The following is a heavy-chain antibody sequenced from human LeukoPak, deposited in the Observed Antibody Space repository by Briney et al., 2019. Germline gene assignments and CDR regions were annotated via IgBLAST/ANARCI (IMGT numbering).Heavy chain of an antibody. D-gene: IGHD5-12*01. V-gene: IGHV1-2*02. CDR3: ARGIYGGYQNDAFDI. J-gene: IGHJ3*02. Sequence: GASVKVSCKASGYTFTGYYMHWVRQASGQGLEWMGWINPNSGGTNYAQKFQGRVTMTRDTSISTAYMELSRLRSDDTAVYYWARGIYGGYQNDAFDIWGKGTMVTVSS. CDR1: GYTFTGYY. CDR2: INPNSGGT.